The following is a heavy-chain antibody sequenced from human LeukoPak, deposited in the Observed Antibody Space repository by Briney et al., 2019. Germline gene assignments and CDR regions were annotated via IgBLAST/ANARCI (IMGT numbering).Heavy chain of an antibody. Sequence: GGSLRLSCAASGFTFSSYSMNWVRQAPGKGLEWVSYISSSSSTIYYADSVKGRFTISRDNAKNSLYLQMNSLRAEDTAVYYCAREGELWGPQFDRYWYFDLWGRGTLVTVSS. CDR2: ISSSSSTI. V-gene: IGHV3-48*01. CDR3: AREGELWGPQFDRYWYFDL. J-gene: IGHJ2*01. D-gene: IGHD7-27*01. CDR1: GFTFSSYS.